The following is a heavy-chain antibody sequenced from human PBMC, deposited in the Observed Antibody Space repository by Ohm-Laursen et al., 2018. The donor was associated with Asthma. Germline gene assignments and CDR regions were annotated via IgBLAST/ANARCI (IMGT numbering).Heavy chain of an antibody. J-gene: IGHJ5*01. D-gene: IGHD4-17*01. CDR1: GGAINRGGYY. CDR2: IFHSGSA. Sequence: SETLSLTCPVSGGAINRGGYYWSWIRQHPGKGLEYIGYIFHSGSAYYNPSLKSRVTISLDTSNIKFSLELSSVTAADTAVYYCARYTTAVTFDSWGQGTLVTVSS. CDR3: ARYTTAVTFDS. V-gene: IGHV4-31*03.